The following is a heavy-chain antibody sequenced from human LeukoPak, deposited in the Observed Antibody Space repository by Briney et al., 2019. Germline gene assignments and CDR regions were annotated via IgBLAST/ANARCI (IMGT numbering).Heavy chain of an antibody. CDR1: GGSVSNYY. D-gene: IGHD2-15*01. J-gene: IGHJ4*02. CDR2: ISYSGST. CDR3: ARGVVAAPQTFDY. V-gene: IGHV4-59*02. Sequence: SETLSLTCAVSGGSVSNYYWTWIRQSPGKGLEWIGYISYSGSTNYNPSLKSRVTISVDTSKNQFSLKLTSVTAADTAVYYCARGVVAAPQTFDYWGQGTLVTVSS.